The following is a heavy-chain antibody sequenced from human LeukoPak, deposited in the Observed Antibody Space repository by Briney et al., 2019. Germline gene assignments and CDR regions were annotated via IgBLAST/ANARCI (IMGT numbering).Heavy chain of an antibody. Sequence: ASVRVSCKASGYTFTDSYIHWVQQAPGQGLEWMGWIDPKSGGTSYARKFRGRVTMTRDTSISTAYMELSRLRSDDTALFYCTRNYCRGGTCYSWFDPWGQGTLVPVSS. V-gene: IGHV1-2*02. CDR3: TRNYCRGGTCYSWFDP. CDR1: GYTFTDSY. J-gene: IGHJ5*02. D-gene: IGHD2-15*01. CDR2: IDPKSGGT.